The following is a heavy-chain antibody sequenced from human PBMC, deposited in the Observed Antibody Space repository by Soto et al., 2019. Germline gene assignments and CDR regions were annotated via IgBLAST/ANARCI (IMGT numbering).Heavy chain of an antibody. CDR1: GFTFSSYG. CDR2: ISYDGSNK. D-gene: IGHD3-3*01. J-gene: IGHJ4*02. CDR3: AKSMSGFLEWLLNY. V-gene: IGHV3-30*18. Sequence: GGSLRLSCAASGFTFSSYGMHWVRQAPGKGLEWVAVISYDGSNKYYADSVKGRFTISRDNSKNTLYLQMNSLRAEDTAVYYCAKSMSGFLEWLLNYWGQGTLVTVSS.